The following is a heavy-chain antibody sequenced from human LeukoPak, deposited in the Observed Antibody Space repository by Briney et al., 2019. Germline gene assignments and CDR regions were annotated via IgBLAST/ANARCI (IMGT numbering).Heavy chain of an antibody. Sequence: GASVKVSFKAAGYTFTDYAISWVRQAPGQGLEWMGWISGYDGETKCIEKVQGRVTMTTDTSTRAAYMDLRNLRSDDTAVYYCARDADGSGTMLDFWGQGTQVTVSS. CDR2: ISGYDGET. V-gene: IGHV1-18*01. CDR1: GYTFTDYA. CDR3: ARDADGSGTMLDF. J-gene: IGHJ4*02. D-gene: IGHD3-10*01.